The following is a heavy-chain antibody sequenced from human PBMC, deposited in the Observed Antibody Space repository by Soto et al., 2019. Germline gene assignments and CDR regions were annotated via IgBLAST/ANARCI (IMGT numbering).Heavy chain of an antibody. Sequence: QVQVVQPGAEVKKPGASVKISCKASGYTFINHYIHWVRPAPGVGPDWMGIINPNGGGTDYAQKFQGRVTVTTDTYASTVHMELSSLRSEDTAVYFCARDSSASATSYSFDYWGQGTLVTVSS. CDR1: GYTFINHY. CDR3: ARDSSASATSYSFDY. D-gene: IGHD3-10*01. J-gene: IGHJ4*02. V-gene: IGHV1-46*03. CDR2: INPNGGGT.